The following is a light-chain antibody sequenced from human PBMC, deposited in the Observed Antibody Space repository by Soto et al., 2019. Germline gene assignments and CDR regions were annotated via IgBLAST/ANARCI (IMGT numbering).Light chain of an antibody. Sequence: QSALTQPASVFGSPGQSITFSCTGTSSDVGGYNFVSWYQQHPGKAPKLMIYEVSSRPSGASNRFSGSKSGNTASLTISGLQPEDEADYYCSSYTTSSTVVFGTGTKGTVL. CDR1: SSDVGGYNF. V-gene: IGLV2-14*03. CDR3: SSYTTSSTVV. CDR2: EVS. J-gene: IGLJ1*01.